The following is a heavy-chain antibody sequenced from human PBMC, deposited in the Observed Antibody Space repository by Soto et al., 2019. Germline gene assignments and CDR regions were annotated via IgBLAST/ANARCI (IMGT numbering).Heavy chain of an antibody. CDR2: MYSSGNT. J-gene: IGHJ4*02. V-gene: IGHV4-39*01. Sequence: QLQLQESGPGLVKPSETLSLTCTVSAGSISRSNYYWGWIRQPPGKGLEWIGSMYSSGNTYYNPALQSRVTISLDTSKNKFSLELTSQTAADTAVYYCAGEPYVSSGYYYGAWGQGTLVTVSS. D-gene: IGHD3-22*01. CDR3: AGEPYVSSGYYYGA. CDR1: AGSISRSNYY.